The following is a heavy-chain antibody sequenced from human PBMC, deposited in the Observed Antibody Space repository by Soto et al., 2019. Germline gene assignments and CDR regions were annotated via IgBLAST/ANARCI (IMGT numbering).Heavy chain of an antibody. Sequence: SLRLSCAASGFTFSSYGMHWVRQAPGKGLEWVAVIWYDGSNKYYADSVKGRFTISRDNSKNTLYLQMNSLRAEGTAVYYCARDRTDIVVVPADFDYWGQGTLVTVSS. V-gene: IGHV3-33*01. CDR1: GFTFSSYG. D-gene: IGHD2-2*01. J-gene: IGHJ4*02. CDR3: ARDRTDIVVVPADFDY. CDR2: IWYDGSNK.